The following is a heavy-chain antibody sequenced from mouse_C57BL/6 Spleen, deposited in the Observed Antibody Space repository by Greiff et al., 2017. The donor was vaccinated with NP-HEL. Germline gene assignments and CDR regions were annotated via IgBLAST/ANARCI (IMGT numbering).Heavy chain of an antibody. V-gene: IGHV1-85*01. CDR1: GYTFTSYD. J-gene: IGHJ3*01. Sequence: QVQLQQSGPELVKPGASVKLSCKASGYTFTSYDINWVKQRPGQGLEWIGWIYPRDGSTKYNEKFKGKATLTVDTSSSTAYMELHSLTSEDSAVYFCARSVYGSSPSWFAYWGQGTLVTVSA. D-gene: IGHD1-1*01. CDR3: ARSVYGSSPSWFAY. CDR2: IYPRDGST.